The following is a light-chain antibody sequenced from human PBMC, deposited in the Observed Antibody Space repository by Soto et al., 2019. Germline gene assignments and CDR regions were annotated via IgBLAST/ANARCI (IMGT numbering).Light chain of an antibody. Sequence: QPVLTQPPSVSGAPGQRVTISCTGSSSNIGAGYDVHWYQQLPVTAPKLLIYGNSNRPSGVPDRFSGSKSGTSASLAITGLQAEDEADYYCQSYDSSLSAHVVFGGGTQLTVL. CDR2: GNS. CDR1: SSNIGAGYD. V-gene: IGLV1-40*01. CDR3: QSYDSSLSAHVV. J-gene: IGLJ2*01.